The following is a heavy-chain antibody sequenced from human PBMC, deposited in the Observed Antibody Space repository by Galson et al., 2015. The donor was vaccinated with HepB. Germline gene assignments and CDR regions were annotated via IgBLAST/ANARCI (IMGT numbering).Heavy chain of an antibody. D-gene: IGHD5-18*01. V-gene: IGHV3-21*01. CDR2: ISSSSSYI. Sequence: SLRLSCAASGFTFSRYSMNWVRQAPGKGLEWVSSISSSSSYIYYADSVKGRFTISRDNAKNSLYLQMNSLRAEDTAVYYCARDIFGYSYGSDAFDIWGQGTMVTVSS. J-gene: IGHJ3*02. CDR1: GFTFSRYS. CDR3: ARDIFGYSYGSDAFDI.